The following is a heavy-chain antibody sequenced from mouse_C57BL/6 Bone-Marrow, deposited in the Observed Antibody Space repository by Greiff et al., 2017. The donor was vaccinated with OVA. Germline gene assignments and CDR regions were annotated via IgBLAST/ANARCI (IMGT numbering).Heavy chain of an antibody. CDR3: GGDCDGAWFAY. D-gene: IGHD1-1*01. Sequence: VKLVESGPGLVAPSQSLSITCTVSGFSLTSYGVHWVRQPPGQGLEWLVVIWSDGSTTYNSALNSRLSISKDNSKSQVFLKMNSRQTDDTAMYYWGGDCDGAWFAYWGKGTLVTVSA. V-gene: IGHV2-6*03. J-gene: IGHJ3*01. CDR1: GFSLTSYG. CDR2: IWSDGST.